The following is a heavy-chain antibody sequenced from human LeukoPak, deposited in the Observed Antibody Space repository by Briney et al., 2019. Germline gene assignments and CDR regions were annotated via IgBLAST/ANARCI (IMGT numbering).Heavy chain of an antibody. CDR2: ISSSSSYI. CDR1: GFTFSSYS. Sequence: GGSLRLSCAASGFTFSSYSMNWVRQAPGKGLEWVSSISSSSSYIYYADSVKGRFTISRDNAKNSLYLQMNSLRAEDTAVYYCARDYGRIQLWSASLDYWGQGTLVTVSS. CDR3: ARDYGRIQLWSASLDY. V-gene: IGHV3-21*01. J-gene: IGHJ4*02. D-gene: IGHD5-18*01.